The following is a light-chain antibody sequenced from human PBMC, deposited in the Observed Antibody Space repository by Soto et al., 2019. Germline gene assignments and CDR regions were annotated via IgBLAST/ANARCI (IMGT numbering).Light chain of an antibody. CDR1: SSDVGAYDF. J-gene: IGLJ1*01. Sequence: QSALAQPASVSGSPGQSITISCTGTSSDVGAYDFVSWYQQHPDKAPKLMIYEVSNRPSGVSYRFSGSKSVNTATLTISGLQAEDEADYYCSSYTTSRTRVFGTGTKVTV. CDR3: SSYTTSRTRV. CDR2: EVS. V-gene: IGLV2-14*03.